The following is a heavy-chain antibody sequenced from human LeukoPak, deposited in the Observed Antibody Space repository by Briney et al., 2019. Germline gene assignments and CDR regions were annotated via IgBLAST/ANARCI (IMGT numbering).Heavy chain of an antibody. V-gene: IGHV3-33*01. CDR1: GFTFSSYG. CDR3: ARDSRCSSTSCYEYYYYYGMDV. D-gene: IGHD2-2*01. Sequence: GGSLRLSCAASGFTFSSYGMHWVRQAPGKGLEWVAVIWYGGSNKYYADSVKGRFTISRDNSKNTLYLQMNSLRAEDTAVYYCARDSRCSSTSCYEYYYYYGMDVWGQGITVTVSS. J-gene: IGHJ6*02. CDR2: IWYGGSNK.